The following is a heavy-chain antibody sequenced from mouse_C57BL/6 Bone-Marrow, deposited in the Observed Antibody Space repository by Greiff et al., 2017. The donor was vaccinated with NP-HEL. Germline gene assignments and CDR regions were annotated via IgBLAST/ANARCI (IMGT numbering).Heavy chain of an antibody. CDR2: IDPSDSYT. CDR1: GYTFTSYW. Sequence: VQLQQPGAELVKPGASVKLSCKASGYTFTSYWMQWVKQRPGQGLEWIGEIDPSDSYTNYNQKFKGKATLTVDTSSSTAYMQLSSLTSEDSAVYYGARTHYYGSSPDYWGQGTTLTVSS. V-gene: IGHV1-50*01. CDR3: ARTHYYGSSPDY. J-gene: IGHJ2*01. D-gene: IGHD1-1*01.